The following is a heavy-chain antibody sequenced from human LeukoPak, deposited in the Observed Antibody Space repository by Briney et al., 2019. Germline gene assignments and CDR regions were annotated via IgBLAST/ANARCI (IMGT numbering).Heavy chain of an antibody. CDR1: GYTFTGYY. Sequence: GASVKVSCKASGYTFTGYYMHWVRQAPGQGLEWMGWINPNSGGTNYAQKFQGRVTMTRDTSISTAYMELSRLRSDDTAVYYYARGYNWNEKRLSDAFDIWGQGTMVTVSS. J-gene: IGHJ3*02. CDR2: INPNSGGT. V-gene: IGHV1-2*02. D-gene: IGHD1-1*01. CDR3: ARGYNWNEKRLSDAFDI.